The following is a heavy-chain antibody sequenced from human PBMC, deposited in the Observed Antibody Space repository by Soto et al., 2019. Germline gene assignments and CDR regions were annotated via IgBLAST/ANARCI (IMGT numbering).Heavy chain of an antibody. V-gene: IGHV3-9*01. Sequence: EVQLVESGGGLVQPGRSLRLSCAASGFTFDDYAMHWVRQAPGKGLEWVSGISWNSGSIGYADSVKGRFTISRDNAKNSLYLQMNSLRAEDTALYYCAKEPTVTTATLYGMDVWGQGTTVTVSS. CDR1: GFTFDDYA. J-gene: IGHJ6*02. CDR3: AKEPTVTTATLYGMDV. D-gene: IGHD4-17*01. CDR2: ISWNSGSI.